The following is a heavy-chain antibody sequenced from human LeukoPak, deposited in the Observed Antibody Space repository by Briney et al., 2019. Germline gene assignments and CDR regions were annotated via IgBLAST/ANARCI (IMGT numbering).Heavy chain of an antibody. J-gene: IGHJ4*02. D-gene: IGHD6-13*01. CDR2: IYYSGST. Sequence: SETLSLTCTVSGGSISSYYWSWIRQPPGKGLEWIGYIYYSGSTNYNPSLKSRVTISVDTSKNQFSLKLSSVTAADTAVYYCARSRYSSRDPFDYWGQGTLVTVSS. V-gene: IGHV4-59*08. CDR3: ARSRYSSRDPFDY. CDR1: GGSISSYY.